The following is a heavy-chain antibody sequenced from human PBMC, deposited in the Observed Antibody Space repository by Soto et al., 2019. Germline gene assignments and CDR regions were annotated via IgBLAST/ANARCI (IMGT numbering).Heavy chain of an antibody. J-gene: IGHJ4*02. CDR3: ARDFKKGYCSGGTCPPPIRAFDY. CDR2: FGGSASSST. V-gene: IGHV3-23*01. D-gene: IGHD2-15*01. Sequence: VQLLESGGGLVQPGGSLRLSCAGSGFTFSSYAMTWVRQAPGKGLEWVSTFGGSASSSTYYADSVKGRFTVSRDNSKDTLSMQMNSLRAEYTAVYYCARDFKKGYCSGGTCPPPIRAFDYWGQGTLVTVSS. CDR1: GFTFSSYA.